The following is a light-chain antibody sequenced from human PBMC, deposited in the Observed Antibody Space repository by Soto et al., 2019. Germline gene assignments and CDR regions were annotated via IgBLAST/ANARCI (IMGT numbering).Light chain of an antibody. CDR2: AAS. Sequence: TVLTQSPDTLAVSPGERATLSYRASQSVRNNLAWYQQKPGKAPRLLIYAASTRQSGIPTRFSGSGSGTEFTLTISSLQSEDFAVYFCQSYNDWPLAFGGGTKVDIK. J-gene: IGKJ4*01. V-gene: IGKV3D-15*01. CDR3: QSYNDWPLA. CDR1: QSVRNN.